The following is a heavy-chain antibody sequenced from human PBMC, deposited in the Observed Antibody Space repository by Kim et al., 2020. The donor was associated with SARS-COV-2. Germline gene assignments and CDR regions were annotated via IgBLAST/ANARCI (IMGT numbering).Heavy chain of an antibody. V-gene: IGHV1-2*02. Sequence: ASVKVSCRASGYTFTDYYIHWVRQAPGQGLEWVGLSLTDTGGTNYPQKFQGRVTVTRDTSISTVYMDLDRLTSDDTAIYFCVRELRGGTFDFWGQGTVVTVSS. CDR2: SLTDTGGT. CDR3: VRELRGGTFDF. CDR1: GYTFTDYY. D-gene: IGHD3-16*01. J-gene: IGHJ4*02.